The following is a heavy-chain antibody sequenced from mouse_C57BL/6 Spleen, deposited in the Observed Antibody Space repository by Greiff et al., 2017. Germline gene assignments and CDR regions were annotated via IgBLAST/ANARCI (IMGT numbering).Heavy chain of an antibody. CDR3: VRPAYGNFAWFAY. CDR2: IRSKSNNYAT. J-gene: IGHJ3*01. V-gene: IGHV10-1*01. CDR1: GFSFNTYA. D-gene: IGHD2-1*01. Sequence: EVQLVESGGGLVQPKGSLKLSCAASGFSFNTYAMNWVRQAPGKGLEWVARIRSKSNNYATYYADSVKDRFTISRDDSESMLYLQMNNLKTEDTAMYYCVRPAYGNFAWFAYWGQGTLVTVSA.